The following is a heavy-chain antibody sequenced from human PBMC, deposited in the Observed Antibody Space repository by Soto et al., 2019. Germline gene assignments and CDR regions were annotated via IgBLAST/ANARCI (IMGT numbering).Heavy chain of an antibody. Sequence: EVHLLESGGGLVQPGGSLRLSCAASGFSFNIYAMKWVRQAPGKGLECVSAISAGGGNTSYADSVKGRFTISRDNAKNTLYLQMNSLRADDTAVYYCAKAPTYDYYYYMDVWGKGTTVTVSS. CDR1: GFSFNIYA. J-gene: IGHJ6*03. V-gene: IGHV3-23*01. CDR2: ISAGGGNT. CDR3: AKAPTYDYYYYMDV.